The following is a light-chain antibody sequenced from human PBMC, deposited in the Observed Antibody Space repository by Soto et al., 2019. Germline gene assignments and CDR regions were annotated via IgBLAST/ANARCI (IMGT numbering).Light chain of an antibody. V-gene: IGKV3-20*01. CDR3: QQFSSYPLT. CDR2: DAS. J-gene: IGKJ4*01. CDR1: QTVRNNY. Sequence: EFVLTQSPGTLSLSPVERATLSCMASQTVRNNYLAWYQQKPGQAPRLLIYDASSRATGIPDRFSGGGSGTDFTLTISRLEPEDFAVYYCQQFSSYPLTFGGGARVEIK.